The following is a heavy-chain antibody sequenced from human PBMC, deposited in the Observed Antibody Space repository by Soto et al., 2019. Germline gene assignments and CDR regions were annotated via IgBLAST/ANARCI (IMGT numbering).Heavy chain of an antibody. V-gene: IGHV4-31*03. Sequence: LSLTCSVSGGSISSSGYYWGWIRQHPGKGLEWIGYIYYSGSTYYNPSLKSRVTISADTSKNQFSLKLTSVTAADTAVYYCARMTVFGVFHFDYWGQGTLVTVSS. CDR3: ARMTVFGVFHFDY. CDR1: GGSISSSGYY. D-gene: IGHD3-3*01. CDR2: IYYSGST. J-gene: IGHJ4*02.